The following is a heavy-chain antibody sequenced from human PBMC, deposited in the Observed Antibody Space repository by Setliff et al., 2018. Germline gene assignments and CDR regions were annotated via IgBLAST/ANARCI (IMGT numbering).Heavy chain of an antibody. Sequence: GSLRLSCAASGFTFISYSMNWVRQAPGKGLEWVSYISSSSSTIYYADSVKGRFTISRDNAKNSLYLQMNSLRAEDTAVYYCARSPSGSGWYDFDYWGQGTLVTVSS. D-gene: IGHD6-19*01. CDR3: ARSPSGSGWYDFDY. J-gene: IGHJ4*02. CDR2: ISSSSSTI. CDR1: GFTFISYS. V-gene: IGHV3-48*01.